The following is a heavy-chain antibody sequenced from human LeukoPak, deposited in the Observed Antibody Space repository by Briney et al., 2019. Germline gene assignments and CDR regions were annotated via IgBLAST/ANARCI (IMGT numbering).Heavy chain of an antibody. CDR1: GGSISSYY. CDR2: IYTSGST. J-gene: IGHJ3*02. Sequence: KPSETLSLTCTVSGGSISSYYWSWIRQPAGKGLEWIGRIYTSGSTNYNPSLKSRVTMSVDTSKNQFSLKLSSVTAADTAVYYCARDTSGSRYQPPLYAFDIWGQGTMVTVSS. D-gene: IGHD1-26*01. CDR3: ARDTSGSRYQPPLYAFDI. V-gene: IGHV4-4*07.